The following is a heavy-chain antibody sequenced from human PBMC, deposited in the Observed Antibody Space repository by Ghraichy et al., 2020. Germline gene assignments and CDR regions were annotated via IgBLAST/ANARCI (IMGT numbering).Heavy chain of an antibody. CDR1: GFTVSNNY. V-gene: IGHV3-66*01. D-gene: IGHD3-22*01. J-gene: IGHJ3*02. CDR3: ATGNYYYDSSGDDAFDI. CDR2: IYSGGSI. Sequence: GESLNISCAASGFTVSNNYMSWVRQAPGKGLEWVSVIYSGGSIYYVDSVKGRFTISRDNSKNTLYLQMNSLRAEDTAVYYCATGNYYYDSSGDDAFDIWGQGTMVTVSS.